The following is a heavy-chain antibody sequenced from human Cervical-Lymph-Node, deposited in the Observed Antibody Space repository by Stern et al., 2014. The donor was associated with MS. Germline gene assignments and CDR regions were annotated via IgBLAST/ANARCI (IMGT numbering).Heavy chain of an antibody. D-gene: IGHD1-1*01. CDR1: GFSLSTSGVG. V-gene: IGHV2-5*02. J-gene: IGHJ4*02. CDR2: IYLDDDK. Sequence: ESGPTLVKPTQTLTLTCTFSGFSLSTSGVGVGWIRQPPGKALEWLALIYLDDDKRYSPSLESRLTITKDTSKNLVFLTMTNMDPVDTATYYCAHLTTATALDYWGQGTLVTVSS. CDR3: AHLTTATALDY.